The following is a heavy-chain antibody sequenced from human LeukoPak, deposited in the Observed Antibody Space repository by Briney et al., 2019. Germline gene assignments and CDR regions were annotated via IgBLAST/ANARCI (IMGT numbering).Heavy chain of an antibody. Sequence: SETLSLTCTVSGGSTSSYYWSWIRQPPGKGLEWIGYIYYSGSTNYNPSLKSRVTISVDTSKNQFSLKLSSVTAADTAVYYCARDGYYYDSSGYHSNWFDPWGQGTLVTVSS. CDR2: IYYSGST. V-gene: IGHV4-59*01. CDR1: GGSTSSYY. CDR3: ARDGYYYDSSGYHSNWFDP. J-gene: IGHJ5*02. D-gene: IGHD3-22*01.